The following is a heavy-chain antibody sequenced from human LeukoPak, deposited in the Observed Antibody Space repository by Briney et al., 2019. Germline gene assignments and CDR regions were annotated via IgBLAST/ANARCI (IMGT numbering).Heavy chain of an antibody. CDR3: ARGGALTVVTSYYYYGMDV. Sequence: PWASVKVSCKASGYTFTSYDINWVRQATGQGLEWMGWMNPNSGNTGYAQKFQGRVTMTRNTSISTAYMELSSLRSEDTAVYYCARGGALTVVTSYYYYGMDVWGQGPRSPSP. CDR1: GYTFTSYD. D-gene: IGHD4-23*01. CDR2: MNPNSGNT. V-gene: IGHV1-8*01. J-gene: IGHJ6*02.